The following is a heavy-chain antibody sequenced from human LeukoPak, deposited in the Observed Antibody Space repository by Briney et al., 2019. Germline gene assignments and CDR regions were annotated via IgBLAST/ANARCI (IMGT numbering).Heavy chain of an antibody. CDR2: IYPGDSDT. V-gene: IGHV5-51*01. J-gene: IGHJ4*02. CDR3: ARHHYDFWSGYSYPIDY. D-gene: IGHD3-3*01. CDR1: GYSFTSYW. Sequence: GESLKISCKGSGYSFTSYWIGWVRQMPGKGLEWMGIIYPGDSDTRYSPSFQGQVTISADKSISTAYLQWSSLKASDTAMYYCARHHYDFWSGYSYPIDYWGQGTPVTVSS.